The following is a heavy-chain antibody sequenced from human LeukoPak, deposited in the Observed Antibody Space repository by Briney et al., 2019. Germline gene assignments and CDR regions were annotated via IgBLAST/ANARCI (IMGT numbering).Heavy chain of an antibody. CDR3: AKEQTTVTTEFDY. D-gene: IGHD4-17*01. Sequence: GGSLILSCAASGFTFSNYAMTWVRQAPGRGLEWVSGISGSGGFTYYADSVKGRFTISRDNSKNTLYLQMNSLRAEDTAVYYCAKEQTTVTTEFDYWGQGTLVTVSS. CDR1: GFTFSNYA. J-gene: IGHJ4*02. V-gene: IGHV3-23*01. CDR2: ISGSGGFT.